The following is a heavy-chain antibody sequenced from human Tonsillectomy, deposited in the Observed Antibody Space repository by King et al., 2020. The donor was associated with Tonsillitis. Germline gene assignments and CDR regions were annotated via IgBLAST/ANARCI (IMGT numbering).Heavy chain of an antibody. CDR1: GGSISSYY. J-gene: IGHJ6*03. D-gene: IGHD4/OR15-4a*01. V-gene: IGHV4-59*01. Sequence: LQESGPGLVKPSETLSLTCTVSGGSISSYYWSWIRQPPGKGLEWIGYIYYSGSTNYNDSLKIRVTISGDTSKNQFSLKLSSVTAADTAVYYCARVSMTITSGYYYYYMDVWGKGTTVTVSS. CDR2: IYYSGST. CDR3: ARVSMTITSGYYYYYMDV.